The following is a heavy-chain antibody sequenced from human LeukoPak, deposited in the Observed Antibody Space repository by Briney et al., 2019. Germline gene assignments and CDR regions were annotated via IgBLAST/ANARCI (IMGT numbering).Heavy chain of an antibody. CDR3: AKSGGYGLIDY. V-gene: IGHV4-39*01. Sequence: SETLSLTCTVSGASISGSGYYLGWIRQPPGKGLEWIGNIYYTGNTYYNASLQSRVTISIDTSKNQFSLRLNSVTAADTAMYYCAKSGGYGLIDYWGQGTLVTVSS. CDR1: GASISGSGYY. J-gene: IGHJ4*02. CDR2: IYYTGNT. D-gene: IGHD1-26*01.